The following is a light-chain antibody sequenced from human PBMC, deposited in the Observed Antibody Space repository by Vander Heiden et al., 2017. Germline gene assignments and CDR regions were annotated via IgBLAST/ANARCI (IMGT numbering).Light chain of an antibody. V-gene: IGLV2-14*03. Sequence: QSALTQPASVSESPGQSITISCTGTSSDVGGYKYVSWYQQHPGKAPKLIIYDVSYRSSGVSNRFSGSKSGNTASLTISGLQAEDEAGYYCSSYRGSSTWVFGGGTKLTVL. CDR1: SSDVGGYKY. J-gene: IGLJ3*02. CDR2: DVS. CDR3: SSYRGSSTWV.